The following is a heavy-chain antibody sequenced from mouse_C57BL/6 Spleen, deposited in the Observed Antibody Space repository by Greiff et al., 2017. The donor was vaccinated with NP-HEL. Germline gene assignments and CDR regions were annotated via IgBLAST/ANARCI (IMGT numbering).Heavy chain of an antibody. J-gene: IGHJ2*01. CDR2: ISSGSSTI. Sequence: EVKVEESGGGLVKPGGSLKLSCAASGFTFSDYGMHWVRQAPEKGLEWVAYISSGSSTIYYADTVKGRFTISRDNAKNTLFLQMTSLRSEDTAMYYCADNDGGYWGQGTTLTVSS. CDR3: ADNDGGY. CDR1: GFTFSDYG. D-gene: IGHD2-4*01. V-gene: IGHV5-17*01.